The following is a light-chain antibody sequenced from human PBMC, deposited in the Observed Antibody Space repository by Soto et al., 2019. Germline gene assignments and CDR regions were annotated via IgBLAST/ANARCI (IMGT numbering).Light chain of an antibody. CDR1: SSHIGAGFD. CDR3: QSYDRNMGGYV. CDR2: ANS. J-gene: IGLJ1*01. V-gene: IGLV1-40*01. Sequence: QSVLTQPPSVSGAPGQRVTISCTGSSSHIGAGFDVHWYQQLPGTAPKLLIYANSNRPSGVPDRFSGSKSGSSASLAITGLQAEDEADYYCQSYDRNMGGYVFGTGTKVTVL.